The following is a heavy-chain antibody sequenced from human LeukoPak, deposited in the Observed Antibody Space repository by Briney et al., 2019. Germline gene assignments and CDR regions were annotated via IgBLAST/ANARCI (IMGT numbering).Heavy chain of an antibody. D-gene: IGHD3-22*01. CDR1: GGSISSYY. V-gene: IGHV4-59*01. CDR2: TYYSGST. CDR3: ARDVPPHYYDSSGYDL. J-gene: IGHJ2*01. Sequence: PSETLSLTCTVSGGSISSYYWSWIRQPPGKGLEWIGYTYYSGSTNYNPSLKSRVTISVDTSKNQFSLKLSSVTAADTAVYYCARDVPPHYYDSSGYDLWGRGTLVTVSS.